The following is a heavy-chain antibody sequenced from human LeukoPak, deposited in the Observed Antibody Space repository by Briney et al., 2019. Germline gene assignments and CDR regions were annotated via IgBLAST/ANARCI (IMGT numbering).Heavy chain of an antibody. CDR2: NIPIFGTA. Sequence: ASVKVSCKASGGTFSSYAISWVRQAPGQGLEWMGGNIPIFGTANYAQKFQGRVTITADESTSTAYMELSSLRSEDTAVYYCATPCYYDSSGFSLDYWGQGTLVTVSS. V-gene: IGHV1-69*13. CDR1: GGTFSSYA. J-gene: IGHJ4*02. D-gene: IGHD3-22*01. CDR3: ATPCYYDSSGFSLDY.